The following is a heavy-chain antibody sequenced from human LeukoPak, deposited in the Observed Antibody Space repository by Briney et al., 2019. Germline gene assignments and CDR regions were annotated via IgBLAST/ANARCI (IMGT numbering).Heavy chain of an antibody. CDR2: IHTSGST. J-gene: IGHJ4*02. CDR3: ARDQYYYDSSGYYRIDY. D-gene: IGHD3-22*01. V-gene: IGHV4-4*07. Sequence: SETLSLTCTVSGGSISSYYWSWIRQSAGKGLEWIGRIHTSGSTNYSPSLKSRVTMSVDTSKNQFSLKLSSVTAADTAVYYCARDQYYYDSSGYYRIDYWGQGTLVTVSS. CDR1: GGSISSYY.